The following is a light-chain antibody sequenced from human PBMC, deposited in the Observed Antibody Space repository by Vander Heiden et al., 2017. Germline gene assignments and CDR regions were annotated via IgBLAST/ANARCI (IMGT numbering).Light chain of an antibody. J-gene: IGKJ2*01. CDR2: KIS. Sequence: DVVMTQSPLPLAVTLGQPASISCRSSQSLVSSNGNTFLNWFHQRPGQSPRRLIYKISNRDSGVPDRFTGSGSGTEFTLKISRVEAEDVGLYYCMQGTHWPYTLGQGTKLEIK. CDR1: QSLVSSNGNTF. CDR3: MQGTHWPYT. V-gene: IGKV2-30*01.